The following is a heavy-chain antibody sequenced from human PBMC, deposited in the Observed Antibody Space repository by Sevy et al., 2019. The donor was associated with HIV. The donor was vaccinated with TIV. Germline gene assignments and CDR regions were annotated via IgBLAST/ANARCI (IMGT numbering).Heavy chain of an antibody. CDR3: AGDDDDSSGSLVDY. CDR1: GYTFTSYG. Sequence: ASVKVSCKASGYTFTSYGISWVRQAPGQGLEWMGWISAYNGNTNYAQKLQGRVTMTTDTSTGTAYMELRSLRSDDTAVYYCAGDDDDSSGSLVDYWGQGTLVTVSS. J-gene: IGHJ4*02. CDR2: ISAYNGNT. D-gene: IGHD3-22*01. V-gene: IGHV1-18*01.